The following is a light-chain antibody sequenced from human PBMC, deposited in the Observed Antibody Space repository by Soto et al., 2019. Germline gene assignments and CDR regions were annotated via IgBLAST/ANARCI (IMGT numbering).Light chain of an antibody. J-gene: IGKJ1*01. CDR1: QSLAHSDGNTY. CDR3: MQATHFPRT. V-gene: IGKV2-24*01. CDR2: KVS. Sequence: DVVMTQTPLSSPVTLGQPASLSCRSSQSLAHSDGNTYLSWLQQRPGQPPRLLIYKVSNRLSGVPDRFSASGAETDFTLKISRVEAEYVGLYYCMQATHFPRTFGQGTKVEIK.